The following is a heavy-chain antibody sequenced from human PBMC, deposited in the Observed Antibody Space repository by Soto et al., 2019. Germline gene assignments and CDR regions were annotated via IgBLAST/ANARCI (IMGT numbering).Heavy chain of an antibody. V-gene: IGHV1-46*01. CDR2: INPSGGST. D-gene: IGHD3-22*01. J-gene: IGHJ4*02. CDR1: GYTFTSYY. Sequence: ASVKVSCKASGYTFTSYYMHWVRQAPGQGLEWMGIINPSGGSTSYAQKFQGGVTMTRDTSTSTVYMELGSLRSDDTAVYYCARGYHSSGFPPLVDYWGQGTLVTVSS. CDR3: ARGYHSSGFPPLVDY.